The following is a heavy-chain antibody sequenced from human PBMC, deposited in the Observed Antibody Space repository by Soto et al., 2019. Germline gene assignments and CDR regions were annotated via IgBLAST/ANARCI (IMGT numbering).Heavy chain of an antibody. Sequence: GGSLRLSCAASGFTFSSYGMHWVRQAPGKGLEWVAVIWYDGSNKYYADSVKGRFTISRDNSKNTLYLQMNSLRAEDTAVYYCARDFFSSRAYYYYYGMDVWGQGTTVTVSS. J-gene: IGHJ6*02. CDR1: GFTFSSYG. CDR2: IWYDGSNK. V-gene: IGHV3-33*01. CDR3: ARDFFSSRAYYYYYGMDV.